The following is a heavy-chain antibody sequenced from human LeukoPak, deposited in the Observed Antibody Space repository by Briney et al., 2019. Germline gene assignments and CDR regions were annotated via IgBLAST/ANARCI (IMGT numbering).Heavy chain of an antibody. CDR2: INLDGSEK. CDR3: ARDSRVYYDSSSRWFDP. D-gene: IGHD3-22*01. V-gene: IGHV3-7*01. CDR1: GFTFSSYW. Sequence: PGGSLRLSCAASGFTFSSYWMSWVRQAPGKGLEWVADINLDGSEKYYVDSVKGRFTISRDNAKNSLNLHMNSLRAEDTAVYYCARDSRVYYDSSSRWFDPWGQGTLVTVSS. J-gene: IGHJ5*02.